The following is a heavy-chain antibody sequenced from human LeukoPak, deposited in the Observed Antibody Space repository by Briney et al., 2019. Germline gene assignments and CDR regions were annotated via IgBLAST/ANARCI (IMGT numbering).Heavy chain of an antibody. Sequence: GVSLRLLCTPCRFTLYSYSMSCVPRAPGKGRECVSGISGSGVNTLYTHSVKRLFTISRDNTTNSLYMRMNRLRDEEMAVYLYAKGRVESGYLYYFDYWGQGTLVTVSS. CDR2: ISGSGVNT. D-gene: IGHD3-10*01. V-gene: IGHV3-23*01. CDR3: AKGRVESGYLYYFDY. CDR1: RFTLYSYS. J-gene: IGHJ4*02.